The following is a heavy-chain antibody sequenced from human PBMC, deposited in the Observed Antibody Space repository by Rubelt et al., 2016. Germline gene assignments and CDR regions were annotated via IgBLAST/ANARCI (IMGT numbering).Heavy chain of an antibody. CDR1: GYTFTSYA. V-gene: IGHV1-3*01. D-gene: IGHD6-13*01. CDR2: INAGNGNT. J-gene: IGHJ5*02. CDR3: ARGLGLGYSSSWFNWFDP. Sequence: QVQLVQSGAEVKKPGASVKVSCKASGYTFTSYAMHWVRQAPGQRLGWMGWINAGNGNTKYSQKFQGSVTITREPSASPAYMGLSSLRSEDTAVYYCARGLGLGYSSSWFNWFDPWGQGTLVTVSS.